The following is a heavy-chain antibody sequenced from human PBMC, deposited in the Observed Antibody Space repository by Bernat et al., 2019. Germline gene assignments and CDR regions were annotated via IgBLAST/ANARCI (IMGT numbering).Heavy chain of an antibody. D-gene: IGHD2-8*02. V-gene: IGHV3-23*01. J-gene: IGHJ6*02. CDR1: GFTFSSYD. CDR3: AKILSQVDHYWYGADV. CDR2: ISGGGDRT. Sequence: EVQLLESGGGLVQPGGSLRLSCAASGFTFSSYDMIWVRQAPGKGLEWVSGISGGGDRTYDADSVKGRFTISRDNSKNTLSLQMNSLRAEDTAVYYCAKILSQVDHYWYGADVWGQGTTVTVSS.